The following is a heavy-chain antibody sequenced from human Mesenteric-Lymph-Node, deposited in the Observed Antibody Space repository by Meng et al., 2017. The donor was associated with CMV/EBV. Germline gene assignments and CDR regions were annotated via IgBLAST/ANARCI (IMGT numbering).Heavy chain of an antibody. CDR2: IIPIFGTA. Sequence: SVKVSCKASGGTFSSYAIGWVRQAPGQGLEWMGGIIPIFGTANYAQKFQGRVTITTDESTSTAYMELSSLRSEDTAVYYCARTESTVVVPAAIPGYYYGMDVWGQGTTVTVSS. D-gene: IGHD2-2*02. J-gene: IGHJ6*02. CDR3: ARTESTVVVPAAIPGYYYGMDV. CDR1: GGTFSSYA. V-gene: IGHV1-69*05.